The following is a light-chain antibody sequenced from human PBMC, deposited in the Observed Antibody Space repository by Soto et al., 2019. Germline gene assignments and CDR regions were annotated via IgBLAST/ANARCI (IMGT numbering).Light chain of an antibody. Sequence: QSVLTQPPSVSGAPGQRVTISCTGRSSNIGAGYDVPWYQQLPGTAPKLLIYGNSNRPSGVPDRFSGSKSGTSASLAITGLQAEDEADYYFQSYDSSLSGWVFGGGTKLTVL. CDR2: GNS. J-gene: IGLJ3*02. CDR1: SSNIGAGYD. CDR3: QSYDSSLSGWV. V-gene: IGLV1-40*01.